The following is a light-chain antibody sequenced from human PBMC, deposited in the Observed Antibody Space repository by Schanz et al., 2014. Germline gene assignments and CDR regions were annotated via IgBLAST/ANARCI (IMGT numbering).Light chain of an antibody. CDR2: GAS. CDR1: ESISDN. J-gene: IGKJ4*01. Sequence: EIVMTQSPVTLSVSPGERATLSCRASESISDNLAWYQHKPGQAPRLLIYGASTRATGIPDRFSGSGSGTDFTLTIRRLAPEDFAVYYCQHYGSSPRAFGGGTKVEIK. CDR3: QHYGSSPRA. V-gene: IGKV3-20*01.